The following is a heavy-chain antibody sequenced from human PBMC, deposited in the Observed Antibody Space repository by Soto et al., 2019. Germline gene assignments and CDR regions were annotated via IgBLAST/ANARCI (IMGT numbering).Heavy chain of an antibody. CDR2: IWYDGSNK. Sequence: GGSLRLSCAASGFTFSSYGMHWVRQAPGKGLEWVAVIWYDGSNKYYADSVKGRFTISRDNSKNTLYLQMNSLRAEDTAVYYCARDQGYYYDSSGYPSLGEYFQHWDQGTLVTVSS. V-gene: IGHV3-33*01. J-gene: IGHJ1*01. CDR1: GFTFSSYG. CDR3: ARDQGYYYDSSGYPSLGEYFQH. D-gene: IGHD3-22*01.